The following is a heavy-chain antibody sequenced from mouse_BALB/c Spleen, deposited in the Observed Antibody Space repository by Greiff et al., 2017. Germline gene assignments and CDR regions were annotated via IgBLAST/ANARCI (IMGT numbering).Heavy chain of an antibody. Sequence: QVQLQQSGAELVRPGASVKLSCKASGYTFTSYWINWVKQRPGQGLEWIGNIYPSDSYTNYNQKFKDKATLTVDKSSSTAYMQLSSPTSEDSAVYYCTRSFPARATFDYWGQGTTLTVSS. D-gene: IGHD3-1*01. CDR3: TRSFPARATFDY. J-gene: IGHJ2*01. CDR1: GYTFTSYW. V-gene: IGHV1-69*02. CDR2: IYPSDSYT.